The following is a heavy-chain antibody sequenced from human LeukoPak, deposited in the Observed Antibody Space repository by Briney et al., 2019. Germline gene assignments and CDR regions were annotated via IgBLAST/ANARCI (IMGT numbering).Heavy chain of an antibody. CDR1: GFSLSTSGVG. D-gene: IGHD3-22*01. V-gene: IGHV2-5*01. CDR2: IYWNDDK. J-gene: IGHJ5*02. Sequence: SGPTLVNPTQTLTLTCTFSGFSLSTSGVGVGWIRQPPGKALEWLALIYWNDDKRYSPSLKSRLTITKDTSKNQVVLTMTNMDPVDTATYYCAHRAYYYDSSGYVPSYDPWGQGTLVTVSS. CDR3: AHRAYYYDSSGYVPSYDP.